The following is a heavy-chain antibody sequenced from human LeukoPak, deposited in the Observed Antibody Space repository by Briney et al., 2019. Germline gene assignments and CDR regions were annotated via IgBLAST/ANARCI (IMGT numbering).Heavy chain of an antibody. CDR2: IYSGGST. J-gene: IGHJ3*02. CDR3: AREQGGFLEWFYAFDI. V-gene: IGHV3-66*01. Sequence: GGSLRLSCAASGFTVSSNYMSWVRQAPGKGLEWVSVIYSGGSTYYADSVKGRFTISRDNSKNTLYLQMNSLRAEDTAVYYCAREQGGFLEWFYAFDIWGQGTMVTVSS. D-gene: IGHD3-3*01. CDR1: GFTVSSNY.